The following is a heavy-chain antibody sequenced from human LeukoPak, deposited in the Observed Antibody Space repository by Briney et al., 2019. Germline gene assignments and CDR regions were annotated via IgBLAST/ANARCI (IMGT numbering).Heavy chain of an antibody. CDR1: GGSISSYY. V-gene: IGHV4-59*01. J-gene: IGHJ4*02. D-gene: IGHD3-22*01. CDR3: ARAPAYYYDSSGYYYVFYFDY. CDR2: IYYRGST. Sequence: PPETLSLTCTVSGGSISSYYWSWIRQPPGKGLEWIGYIYYRGSTNYNPSLKSRVTISVDTSKNQFSLKLSSVTAADTAVYYCARAPAYYYDSSGYYYVFYFDYWGQGTLVTVSS.